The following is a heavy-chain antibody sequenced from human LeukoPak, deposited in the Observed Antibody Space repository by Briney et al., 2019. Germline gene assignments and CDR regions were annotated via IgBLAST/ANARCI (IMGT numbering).Heavy chain of an antibody. J-gene: IGHJ5*02. Sequence: PSETLSLTCAVYGGSFSGYYWSWIRQHPGKGLEWIGYIYYSGSTYYNPSLKSRVTISVDTSKNQFSLKLSSVTAADTAVYYCARDLGRFDPWGQGTLVTVSS. CDR1: GGSFSGYY. CDR2: IYYSGST. CDR3: ARDLGRFDP. V-gene: IGHV4-31*11.